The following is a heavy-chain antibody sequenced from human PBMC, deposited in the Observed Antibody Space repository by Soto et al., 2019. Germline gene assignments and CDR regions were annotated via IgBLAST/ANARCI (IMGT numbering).Heavy chain of an antibody. Sequence: HLVQSGPEVKRPGASITVSCKTSGDTFANFGLSWVRQAPGQGLEWMGWIATYNNNKNYAQKFQGRLTLTTDTSTSTAYMELESLGYDDTSVYYCASVVRGVVNWFDLWGQGTLVTVSS. CDR3: ASVVRGVVNWFDL. J-gene: IGHJ5*02. V-gene: IGHV1-18*01. CDR1: GDTFANFG. D-gene: IGHD3-10*01. CDR2: IATYNNNK.